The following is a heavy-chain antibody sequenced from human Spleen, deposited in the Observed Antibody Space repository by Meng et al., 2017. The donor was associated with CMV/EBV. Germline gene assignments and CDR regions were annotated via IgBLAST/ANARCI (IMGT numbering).Heavy chain of an antibody. CDR3: ARDPTGYCSSTNCYTKGNWFDP. CDR1: GYTFTSYY. Sequence: ASVKVSCKASGYTFTSYYMHWVRQAPGQGLEWMGIINPSGGSTNYAQKFQGRVTVTADKSTSTVYMELSTLTSDDTAVYYCARDPTGYCSSTNCYTKGNWFDPWGQGTLVTVSS. D-gene: IGHD2-2*02. CDR2: INPSGGST. V-gene: IGHV1-46*01. J-gene: IGHJ5*02.